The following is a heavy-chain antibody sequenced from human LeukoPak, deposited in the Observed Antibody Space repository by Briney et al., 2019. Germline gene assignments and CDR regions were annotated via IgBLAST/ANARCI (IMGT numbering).Heavy chain of an antibody. CDR3: ARRRRNDAFDI. CDR2: IYPGDSET. CDR1: GFIFTTYW. Sequence: GESLKIPCKGSGFIFTTYWLGWVRQMPGKGLELMGIIYPGDSETRYSPSFQGQVTISADKSISTAYLQWSSLKASDTAMYYCARRRRNDAFDIWGQGTMVTVSS. J-gene: IGHJ3*02. V-gene: IGHV5-51*01.